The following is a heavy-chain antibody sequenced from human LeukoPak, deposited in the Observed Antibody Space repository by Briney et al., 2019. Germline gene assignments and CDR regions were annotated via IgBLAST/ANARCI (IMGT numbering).Heavy chain of an antibody. CDR1: GFTLSTYA. CDR2: INWNGGST. Sequence: GGSLRLSCAASGFTLSTYAMSWVRQAPGKGLEWVSGINWNGGSTGYADSVKGRFTISRDNAKNSLYLQMNSLRAEDTALYYCARDGSGSAHYYYYMDVWGKGTTVTVSS. CDR3: ARDGSGSAHYYYYMDV. V-gene: IGHV3-20*04. J-gene: IGHJ6*03. D-gene: IGHD3-10*01.